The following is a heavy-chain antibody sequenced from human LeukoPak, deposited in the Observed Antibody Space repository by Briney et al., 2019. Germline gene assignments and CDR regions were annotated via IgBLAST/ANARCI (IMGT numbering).Heavy chain of an antibody. J-gene: IGHJ3*01. CDR2: IYYSGST. CDR3: ARITYSYNPRSAFDV. Sequence: SETLSLTCTVSGGSINYYYWSWLRQPPGKGLEWIGYIYYSGSTTYSPSLKSRVTILIDTSKNQFSLKLTSVTAADTAAYYCARITYSYNPRSAFDVWGHGTMVTVSS. D-gene: IGHD5-18*01. CDR1: GGSINYYY. V-gene: IGHV4-59*01.